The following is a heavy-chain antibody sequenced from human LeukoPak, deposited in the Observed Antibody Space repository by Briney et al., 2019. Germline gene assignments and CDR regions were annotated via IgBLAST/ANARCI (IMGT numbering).Heavy chain of an antibody. J-gene: IGHJ6*03. CDR2: IRYDGSKK. CDR1: GFTFSRYG. V-gene: IGHV3-30*02. Sequence: GGSLRLSCAASGFTFSRYGMHWVRQAPGKGLEWVAFIRYDGSKKHYADFVKGRFTISRDDSRNALDLQMSSLRVEDTAVYYCAKGSYYCSSNGCPQYYYYMDVWGKGTTVTVSS. D-gene: IGHD2-2*01. CDR3: AKGSYYCSSNGCPQYYYYMDV.